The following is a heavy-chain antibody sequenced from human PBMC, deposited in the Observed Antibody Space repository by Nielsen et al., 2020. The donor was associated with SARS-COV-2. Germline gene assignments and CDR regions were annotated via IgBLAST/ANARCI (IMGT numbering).Heavy chain of an antibody. CDR1: GFTFSSYW. CDR2: INSDGSST. D-gene: IGHD3-10*01. V-gene: IGHV3-74*01. CDR3: ATQTSTGESEF. Sequence: GESLKISCAASGFTFSSYWMHWVRQAPGKGLVWVSRINSDGSSTSYADSVKGRFTISRDNAENSLSLQMNSLRAEDTAVYYCATQTSTGESEFWGQGTLVTVSS. J-gene: IGHJ4*02.